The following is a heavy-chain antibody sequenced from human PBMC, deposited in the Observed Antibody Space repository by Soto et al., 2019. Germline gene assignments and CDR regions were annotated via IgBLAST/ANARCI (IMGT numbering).Heavy chain of an antibody. Sequence: SETLSLTCAVYVGSFSGHYWSWIRQPPGKGLEWIGEINHGGSSNYNPSLKSRVTISVDTSKNQFSLKLSSVTAADTAVYYCARGMAADRPLDYWGQGTLVTVSS. CDR3: ARGMAADRPLDY. D-gene: IGHD6-13*01. V-gene: IGHV4-34*01. CDR1: VGSFSGHY. CDR2: INHGGSS. J-gene: IGHJ4*02.